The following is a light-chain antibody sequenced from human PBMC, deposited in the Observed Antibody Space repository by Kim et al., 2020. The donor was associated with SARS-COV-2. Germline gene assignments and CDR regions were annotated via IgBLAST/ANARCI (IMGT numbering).Light chain of an antibody. CDR2: ANS. CDR3: QSYDSSLSALV. J-gene: IGLJ2*01. V-gene: IGLV1-40*01. CDR1: SSNIGAGYD. Sequence: RVTISCTVSSSNIGAGYDVHWYQQLPGTAPKLLIYANSNRPSGVPDRFSGSKSGTSASLAITGLQAEDEADYYGQSYDSSLSALVFGGGTQLTVL.